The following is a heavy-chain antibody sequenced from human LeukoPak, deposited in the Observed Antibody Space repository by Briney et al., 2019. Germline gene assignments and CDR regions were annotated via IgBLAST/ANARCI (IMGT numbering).Heavy chain of an antibody. CDR1: GFTFSSYS. D-gene: IGHD1-7*01. V-gene: IGHV3-48*04. CDR2: ISSSGSTI. Sequence: PGGSLRLSCAASGFTFSSYSMNWIRQAPGKGLEWVSYISSSGSTIYYADSVKGRFTISRDNAKNSLYLQMNSLRAEDAAVYYCARALYNWNFTPDYWGQGTLVTVSS. J-gene: IGHJ4*02. CDR3: ARALYNWNFTPDY.